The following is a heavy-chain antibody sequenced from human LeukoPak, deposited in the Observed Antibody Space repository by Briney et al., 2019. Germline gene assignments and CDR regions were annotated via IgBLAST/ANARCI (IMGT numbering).Heavy chain of an antibody. CDR3: AKDREWLPRYYYYYYYMDV. CDR2: ISGSAGTT. Sequence: GGSLRLSCAASGFTFSTFAMSWVRQAPGKGLEWVSAISGSAGTTYYADSVKGRFTISRDNSKDTLYLQMNSLRAEDTAVYYCAKDREWLPRYYYYYYYMDVWGKGTTVTVSS. J-gene: IGHJ6*03. D-gene: IGHD3-3*01. CDR1: GFTFSTFA. V-gene: IGHV3-23*01.